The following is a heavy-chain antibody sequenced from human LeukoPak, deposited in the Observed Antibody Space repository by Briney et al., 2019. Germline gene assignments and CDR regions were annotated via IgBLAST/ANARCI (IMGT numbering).Heavy chain of an antibody. CDR2: FFQSQKS. J-gene: IGHJ4*02. CDR3: ARVLPVPYLLDS. Sequence: PSETLSLTCDISGHSTTRGYYWAWFRQSPGKGPEWIATFFQSQKSFYNASLERRVIMSLDTSKSQFSLNLTSVTAADTAVYYCARVLPVPYLLDSWGQGTHVTVSS. CDR1: GHSTTRGYY. V-gene: IGHV4-38-2*01. D-gene: IGHD3-10*02.